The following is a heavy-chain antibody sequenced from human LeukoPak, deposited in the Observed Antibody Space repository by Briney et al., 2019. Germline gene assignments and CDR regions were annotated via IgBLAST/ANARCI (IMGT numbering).Heavy chain of an antibody. V-gene: IGHV4-4*07. D-gene: IGHD3-22*01. CDR3: ARLKYYDSTGYSPGYYMDV. J-gene: IGHJ6*03. CDR1: GGSIINYY. CDR2: IYVSGST. Sequence: SETLSLTCTVSGGSIINYYWSWIRQPAGTGLEWVGRIYVSGSTIYNPSLQSRLSMSVDTSKNQFSLRLTSVTAADTAVYYCARLKYYDSTGYSPGYYMDVWGKGITVTVSS.